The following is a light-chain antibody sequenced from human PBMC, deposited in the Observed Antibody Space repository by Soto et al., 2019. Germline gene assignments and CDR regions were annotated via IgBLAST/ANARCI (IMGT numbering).Light chain of an antibody. CDR1: QSVSSY. V-gene: IGKV3-11*01. J-gene: IGKJ5*01. Sequence: EIVLTQSPDKQTLSPGERATLSCRASQSVSSYLAWYQQKPGQAPRLLIYDASNRATGIPARFSGSGSGTDFTLTISSLEPEDFAVYYCQQRSNWPPITFGQGTRLEIK. CDR2: DAS. CDR3: QQRSNWPPIT.